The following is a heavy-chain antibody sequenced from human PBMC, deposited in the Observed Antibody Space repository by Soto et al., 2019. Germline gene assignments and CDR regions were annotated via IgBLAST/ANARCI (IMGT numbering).Heavy chain of an antibody. CDR1: GDTFSSYA. CDR2: IIPIFGTA. D-gene: IGHD6-6*01. V-gene: IGHV1-69*06. CDR3: ARFEEQLGGDYYYGMDV. J-gene: IGHJ6*02. Sequence: QVQLVQSGAEVKKPGSSVKVSCKASGDTFSSYAISWVRQAPGQGLEWMGGIIPIFGTANYAQKFQGRVTITADKSTSTAYMELSSLRSEDTAVYYCARFEEQLGGDYYYGMDVWGQGTTVTVSS.